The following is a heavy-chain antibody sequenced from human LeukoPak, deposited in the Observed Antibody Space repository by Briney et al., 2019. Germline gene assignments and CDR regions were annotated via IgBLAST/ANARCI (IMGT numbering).Heavy chain of an antibody. J-gene: IGHJ5*02. D-gene: IGHD6-6*01. Sequence: ASVKVSCKASGYPFTSYDINWVRQATGQGLEWMGWMNPNCGNTGYAQKFQGRVTFSRNTSITTAYMELSSLRSEDTAVYYCARAIRADRRGSWFDPWGQGTLVTVSS. CDR2: MNPNCGNT. CDR3: ARAIRADRRGSWFDP. V-gene: IGHV1-8*03. CDR1: GYPFTSYD.